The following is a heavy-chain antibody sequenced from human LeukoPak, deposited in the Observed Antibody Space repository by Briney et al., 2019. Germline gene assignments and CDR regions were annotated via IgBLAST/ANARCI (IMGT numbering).Heavy chain of an antibody. CDR2: INPSGSST. V-gene: IGHV1-46*01. D-gene: IGHD3-22*01. CDR3: ATWDSSGYYES. CDR1: GYSFTSHY. J-gene: IGHJ4*02. Sequence: ASVKVSCKASGYSFTSHYMHWVRQAPGQGLEWLGLINPSGSSTLYAQKFQGRVTMTRDMSTTTDYMELSSLRSEDTAVYYCATWDSSGYYESWGQGTLVTVSS.